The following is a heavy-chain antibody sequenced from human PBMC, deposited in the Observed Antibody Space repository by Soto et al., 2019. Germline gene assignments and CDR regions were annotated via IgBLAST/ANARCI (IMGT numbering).Heavy chain of an antibody. CDR1: GGSFSGYY. Sequence: SETLSLTCAVYGGSFSGYYWSWIRQPPGKGLEWIGEINHSGSTNYNPSLRSRVTISVDTSKNQFSLKLSSVTAADTAVYYCARVNYYDSSGSTQPLGYWGQGTLVTVSS. D-gene: IGHD3-22*01. J-gene: IGHJ4*02. CDR2: INHSGST. V-gene: IGHV4-34*01. CDR3: ARVNYYDSSGSTQPLGY.